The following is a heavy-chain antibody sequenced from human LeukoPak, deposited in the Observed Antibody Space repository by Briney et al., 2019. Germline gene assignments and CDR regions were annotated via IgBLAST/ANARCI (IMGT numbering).Heavy chain of an antibody. CDR3: AKAEGLRLGELSPPDY. J-gene: IGHJ4*02. Sequence: PGGSLRLSCAASGFTFSSSAMNWVRQAPGKGLEWVSAISGSGGSTYYADSVKGRFTISRDNSKNTLYLQMNSLRAEDTAVYYCAKAEGLRLGELSPPDYWGQGTLVTVSS. CDR1: GFTFSSSA. V-gene: IGHV3-23*01. D-gene: IGHD3-16*02. CDR2: ISGSGGST.